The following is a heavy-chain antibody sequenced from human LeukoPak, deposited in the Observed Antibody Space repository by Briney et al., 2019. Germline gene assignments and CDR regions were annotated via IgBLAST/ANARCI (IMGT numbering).Heavy chain of an antibody. D-gene: IGHD5-18*01. CDR2: INHSGST. J-gene: IGHJ3*02. CDR1: GGSFSGYY. Sequence: SETLSLTCAVYGGSFSGYYWSWIRQPPGKGLEWIGEINHSGSTNYNPSLKSRVTISVDTPKNQFSLKLSSVTAADTAVYYCARGRWLLGAFDIWGQGTVVTVSS. CDR3: ARGRWLLGAFDI. V-gene: IGHV4-34*01.